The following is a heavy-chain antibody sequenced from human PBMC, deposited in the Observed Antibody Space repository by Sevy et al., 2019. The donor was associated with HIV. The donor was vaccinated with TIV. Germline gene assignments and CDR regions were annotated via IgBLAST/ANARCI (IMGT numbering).Heavy chain of an antibody. CDR2: IYHSGNT. Sequence: SETLSLTCTVSGGSISSGSYSWNWIRQPPGKGLEWIGYIYHSGNTYYNPSLKSRLTISVDRSKNQFSLKLSSVTAADTAMYSCARAPPVVVVPGAPSWFDPWGQGTLVTVSS. V-gene: IGHV4-30-2*01. J-gene: IGHJ5*02. CDR1: GGSISSGSYS. D-gene: IGHD2-2*01. CDR3: ARAPPVVVVPGAPSWFDP.